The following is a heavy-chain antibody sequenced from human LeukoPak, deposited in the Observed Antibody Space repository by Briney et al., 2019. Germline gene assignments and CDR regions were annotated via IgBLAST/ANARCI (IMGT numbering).Heavy chain of an antibody. CDR3: ARVPRYSSGWYTGVAGQNFDY. J-gene: IGHJ4*02. Sequence: ASVKVSCKASGYTFTGYYMHWVRQAPGQGLEWMGWINPNSGGTNYAQKFQGRVTMTRDTSISTAYMELSRLRSDDTAVYYCARVPRYSSGWYTGVAGQNFDYWGQGTLVTVSS. CDR2: INPNSGGT. CDR1: GYTFTGYY. D-gene: IGHD6-19*01. V-gene: IGHV1-2*02.